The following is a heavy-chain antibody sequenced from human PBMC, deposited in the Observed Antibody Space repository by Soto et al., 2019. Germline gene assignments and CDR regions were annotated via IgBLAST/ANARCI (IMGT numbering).Heavy chain of an antibody. V-gene: IGHV3-21*05. J-gene: IGHJ3*02. CDR1: GFTFTSYW. CDR3: ASLRAGYYDILTGFGAFDI. D-gene: IGHD3-9*01. Sequence: GGSLRLSCVASGFTFTSYWMSCVRQAPGKGLEWVSYISSSIRYTNYADSVKGRFTISRDNAKNSLYLQMNSLRAEDTAVYYCASLRAGYYDILTGFGAFDIWGQGTMVTVSS. CDR2: ISSSIRYT.